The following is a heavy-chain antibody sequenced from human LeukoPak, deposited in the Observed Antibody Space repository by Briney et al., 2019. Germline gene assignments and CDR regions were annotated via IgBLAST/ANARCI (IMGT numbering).Heavy chain of an antibody. CDR2: IYTSGST. D-gene: IGHD3-10*01. V-gene: IGHV4-61*09. CDR3: ARGDYYGSGSYYDSAFDI. Sequence: SQTLSLTCTVSGGSISTGTYYWSWIRQPAGKGLEWIGHIYTSGSTNYNPSLKSRVTISVDTSKNQFSLKLNSVTAADTAVYYCARGDYYGSGSYYDSAFDIWGQGTMVTVSS. CDR1: GGSISTGTYY. J-gene: IGHJ3*02.